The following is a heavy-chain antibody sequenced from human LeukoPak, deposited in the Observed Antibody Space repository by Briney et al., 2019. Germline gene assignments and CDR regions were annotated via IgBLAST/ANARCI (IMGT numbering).Heavy chain of an antibody. J-gene: IGHJ4*02. CDR3: ARDRGYYGDPRAIDY. D-gene: IGHD4-17*01. Sequence: GGSLRLSCAASGFTFSSYSMNWVRQAPGKGLEWVSYISSSSSTIYYADSVKGRFTISRDNAKNSLYLQMHSLRAEDTAVYYCARDRGYYGDPRAIDYWGQGTLVTVSS. CDR2: ISSSSSTI. CDR1: GFTFSSYS. V-gene: IGHV3-48*01.